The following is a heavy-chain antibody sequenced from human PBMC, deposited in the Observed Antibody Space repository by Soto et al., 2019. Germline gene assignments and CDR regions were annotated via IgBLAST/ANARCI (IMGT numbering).Heavy chain of an antibody. V-gene: IGHV3-49*03. CDR1: GFTFRDYA. Sequence: GGSLRLSCIASGFTFRDYAISWFRQAPGKGLQWVSFIRSNIYDGTTEYAASVKDRFSISRDDSKTIAYLQMDSLKTEDTGVYYCTRVSPDCSDGSCYPLNWGQGTLVTSPQ. CDR3: TRVSPDCSDGSCYPLN. CDR2: IRSNIYDGTT. J-gene: IGHJ4*02. D-gene: IGHD2-15*01.